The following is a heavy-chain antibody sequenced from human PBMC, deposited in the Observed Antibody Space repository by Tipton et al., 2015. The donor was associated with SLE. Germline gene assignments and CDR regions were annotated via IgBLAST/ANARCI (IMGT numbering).Heavy chain of an antibody. J-gene: IGHJ4*02. CDR2: ISANNGDT. V-gene: IGHV1-18*01. CDR1: GYTFTNYG. Sequence: QLVQSGAEVRKPGASVKVSCKASGYTFTNYGISWVRQAPGQGLEWMGWISANNGDTKYAQRFQGRVTMTTDTSTGTTYMALRSPRSDDAAIYYCARECSGTGCLDYWGQGTLVTVSS. CDR3: ARECSGTGCLDY. D-gene: IGHD2-8*02.